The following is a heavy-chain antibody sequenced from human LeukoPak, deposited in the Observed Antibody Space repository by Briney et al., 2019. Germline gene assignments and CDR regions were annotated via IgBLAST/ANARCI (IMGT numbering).Heavy chain of an antibody. D-gene: IGHD6-25*01. V-gene: IGHV3-30*18. CDR1: GFTFSSHG. J-gene: IGHJ6*02. CDR2: ISYDGSNK. Sequence: GSLRLSCAASGFTFSSHGMHWVRQAPGKGLEWVAVISYDGSNKYYADSVKGRFTISRDNSKNTLYLQMNSLRAEDTAVYYCAKDFGSSAGTHLYYGMDVWGQGTTVTVSS. CDR3: AKDFGSSAGTHLYYGMDV.